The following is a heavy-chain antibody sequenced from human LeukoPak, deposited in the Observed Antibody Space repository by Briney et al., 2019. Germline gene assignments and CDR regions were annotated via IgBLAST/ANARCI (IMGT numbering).Heavy chain of an antibody. CDR2: ISYDGSNK. CDR1: GFTFSSYA. V-gene: IGHV3-30*04. CDR3: AKARAGDITAAFNY. J-gene: IGHJ4*02. D-gene: IGHD6-13*01. Sequence: GGSLRLSCAASGFTFSSYAMHWVRQAPGKGLEWVAVISYDGSNKYYADSVKGRFTFSRDNSKNTLYLQMDSLRAEDTAVYYCAKARAGDITAAFNYWGQGTLVTVSS.